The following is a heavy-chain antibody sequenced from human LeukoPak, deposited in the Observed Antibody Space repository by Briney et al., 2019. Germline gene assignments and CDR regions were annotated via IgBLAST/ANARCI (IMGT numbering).Heavy chain of an antibody. J-gene: IGHJ6*03. D-gene: IGHD3-9*01. CDR3: VRGGANPNFAYMDV. CDR2: ISSDGTKD. V-gene: IGHV3-30*03. Sequence: QPGGSPRLSCAASGFIFAGYCMHWVRQVPGKGLDWVTVISSDGTKDYYAESVKGRVTISRDNANNTLYLQMNSLRPEDTAVYFCVRGGANPNFAYMDVWGRGTMVAVSS. CDR1: GFIFAGYC.